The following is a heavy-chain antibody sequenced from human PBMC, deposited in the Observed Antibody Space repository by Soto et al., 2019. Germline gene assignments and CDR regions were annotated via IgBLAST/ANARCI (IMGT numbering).Heavy chain of an antibody. J-gene: IGHJ5*02. V-gene: IGHV4-30-4*01. CDR3: SRARGGIRGEEDWFDP. CDR2: IYFSGST. CDR1: GDSITNGDYY. Sequence: QVQLQESGPGLVKPSQTLSLTCTVSGDSITNGDYYWSWIRQPPGKDLEWIGYIYFSGSTYYNPSLQSLGSMAIDTSKNQFSLKLSSVTAADTAIYYCSRARGGIRGEEDWFDPWGQGTLVTVSS. D-gene: IGHD3-10*01.